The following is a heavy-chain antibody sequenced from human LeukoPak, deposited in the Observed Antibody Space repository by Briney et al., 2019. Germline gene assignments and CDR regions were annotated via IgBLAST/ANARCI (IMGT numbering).Heavy chain of an antibody. D-gene: IGHD6-13*01. CDR2: IYTSGST. CDR3: AGLVAAAGTRPYYYYMDV. V-gene: IGHV4-4*09. J-gene: IGHJ6*03. Sequence: RPSETLSLTCTVSGGSISSYYWSWIRQPPGKGLEWIGYIYTSGSTNYNPSLKSRVTISVDTSKNQFSLKLSSVTAADTAVYYCAGLVAAAGTRPYYYYMDVWGKGTTVTVSS. CDR1: GGSISSYY.